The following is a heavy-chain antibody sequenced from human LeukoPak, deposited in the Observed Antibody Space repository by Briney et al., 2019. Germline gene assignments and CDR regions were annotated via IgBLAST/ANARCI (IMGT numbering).Heavy chain of an antibody. V-gene: IGHV3-30*03. J-gene: IGHJ4*02. Sequence: GGSLRLSCTVSGFNLRRYGMPWVRQAPGKGLEWVAVISYDGSNKYYADSVKGRFTISRDNSKNTLYLQMNSLRAEDTAVYYCARGDSSGWDYWGQGTLVTVS. CDR2: ISYDGSNK. CDR1: GFNLRRYG. CDR3: ARGDSSGWDY. D-gene: IGHD6-19*01.